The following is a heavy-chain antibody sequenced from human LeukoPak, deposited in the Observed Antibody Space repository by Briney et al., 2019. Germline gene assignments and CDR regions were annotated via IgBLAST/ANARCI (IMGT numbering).Heavy chain of an antibody. V-gene: IGHV3-21*01. CDR2: ISSSSSYI. D-gene: IGHD3-9*01. CDR3: ARDRLPSYDILTGYPY. Sequence: GGSLRLSCAASGFTFSSYSMNWVRQAPGKGLEWVSSISSSSSYIYYADLVKGRFTISRDNAKNSLYLQMNSLRAEDTAVYYCARDRLPSYDILTGYPYWGQGTLVTVSS. CDR1: GFTFSSYS. J-gene: IGHJ4*02.